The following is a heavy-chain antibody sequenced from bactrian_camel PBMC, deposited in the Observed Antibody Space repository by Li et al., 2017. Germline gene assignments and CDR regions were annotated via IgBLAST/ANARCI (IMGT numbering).Heavy chain of an antibody. Sequence: HVQLVESGGGSVQAGGSLRLSCAASGNAYSPNYMVMGWFRQGPGKEREGVASLARDGRTSYADSVSGRFTISKDNAQNTLYLDMNSLTPEDTAMYHCAAGSHPGWMAGSWYAVYWGEG. CDR3: AAGSHPGWMAGSWYAVY. CDR2: LARDGRT. J-gene: IGHJ4*01. V-gene: IGHV3S53*01. D-gene: IGHD6*01. CDR1: GNAYSPNYMV.